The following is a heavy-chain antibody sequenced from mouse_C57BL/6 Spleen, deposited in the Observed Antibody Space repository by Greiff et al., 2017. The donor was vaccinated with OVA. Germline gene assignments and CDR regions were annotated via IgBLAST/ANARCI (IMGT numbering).Heavy chain of an antibody. D-gene: IGHD1-1*01. CDR1: GYTFTSYW. V-gene: IGHV1-59*01. Sequence: QVQLQQSGAELVRPGPSVKLSCKASGYTFTSYWMHWVKQRPGQGLEWIGVIDPSDSYTNYNQKFKGKATLTVDTSSSTAYMQLSSLTSEDSAVYYCARRTNYYGSSPYYYAMDYWGQGTSVTVSS. CDR2: IDPSDSYT. CDR3: ARRTNYYGSSPYYYAMDY. J-gene: IGHJ4*01.